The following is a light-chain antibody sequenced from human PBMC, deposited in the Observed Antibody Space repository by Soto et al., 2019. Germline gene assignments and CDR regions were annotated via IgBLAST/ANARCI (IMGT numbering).Light chain of an antibody. Sequence: DLQMTQSPSSLSASVGDTVTITCRASQGITDFLGWYQLKPGKAPKLLIYFASRLSSGVPARFSGSVSETEFTLTISSLPLEDLGTYYCHQSYISPYTFGQGT. CDR3: HQSYISPYT. V-gene: IGKV1-39*01. CDR2: FAS. CDR1: QGITDF. J-gene: IGKJ2*01.